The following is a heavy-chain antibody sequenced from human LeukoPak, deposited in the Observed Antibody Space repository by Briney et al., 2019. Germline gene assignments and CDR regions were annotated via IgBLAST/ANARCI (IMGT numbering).Heavy chain of an antibody. Sequence: ASVKVSCKASGGTFSSYAISWVRQAPGQGLEWMGRIIPILGIANYAQKFQGRVTITADKSASTAYMELSSLRSEDTAVYYCATQDYGDYYYWGQGTLVTVSS. J-gene: IGHJ4*02. CDR2: IIPILGIA. V-gene: IGHV1-69*04. CDR3: ATQDYGDYYY. D-gene: IGHD4-17*01. CDR1: GGTFSSYA.